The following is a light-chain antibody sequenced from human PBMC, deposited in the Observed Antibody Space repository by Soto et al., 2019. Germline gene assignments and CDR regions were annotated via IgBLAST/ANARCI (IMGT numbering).Light chain of an antibody. V-gene: IGLV1-44*01. Sequence: QSVLTQPASASGTPGQRVTISCSGSSSNIGSNAVNWFQQLPGTAPQLLIYSNNQRPSGVPDRFSGSKSGTSASLAISALQSEDEADYYCAAWDDSLNGYVFGTGTRSPS. CDR1: SSNIGSNA. CDR2: SNN. J-gene: IGLJ1*01. CDR3: AAWDDSLNGYV.